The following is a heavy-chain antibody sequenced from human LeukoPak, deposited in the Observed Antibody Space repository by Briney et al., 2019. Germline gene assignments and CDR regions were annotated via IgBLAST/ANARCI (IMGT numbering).Heavy chain of an antibody. Sequence: GGSLRLSCAASGFTFSSYAMSWVRQAPGKGLEWVSAISGSGGSTYYADSVKGRFTISRDNSKNTLYLQMNSLRAEDTAVYYCAKIFTYYDSSGYDAFDIWGQGTMVTVSS. V-gene: IGHV3-23*01. CDR1: GFTFSSYA. J-gene: IGHJ3*02. D-gene: IGHD3-22*01. CDR2: ISGSGGST. CDR3: AKIFTYYDSSGYDAFDI.